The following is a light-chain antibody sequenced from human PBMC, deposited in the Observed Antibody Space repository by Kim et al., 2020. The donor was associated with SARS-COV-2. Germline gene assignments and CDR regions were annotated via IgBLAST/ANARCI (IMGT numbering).Light chain of an antibody. J-gene: IGKJ2*01. Sequence: DIQMTQSPSTLSASIGDRVTITCRASQMIDTWLAWYQQKPGKAPKLLIYLASTLENGVPPRFSGSGSGAEFTLTINSLQPDDFATYYCQHYSRFPYTFGQGTKWRS. CDR3: QHYSRFPYT. CDR1: QMIDTW. CDR2: LAS. V-gene: IGKV1-5*03.